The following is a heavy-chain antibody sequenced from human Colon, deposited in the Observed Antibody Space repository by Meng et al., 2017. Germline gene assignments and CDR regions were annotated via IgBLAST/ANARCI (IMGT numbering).Heavy chain of an antibody. CDR2: SHGNTV. D-gene: IGHD6-19*01. J-gene: IGHJ4*02. CDR3: ARGWLAN. V-gene: IGHV3-11*01. Sequence: QVEVVESGGGLVKPGGSLRLSCAASGFTSSDYYMSWIRQAPGKGLEWVSYSHGNTVYYADSVKGRFTISRDNAKNSLYLQMNSLRAGDTAVYYCARGWLANWGQGTLVTVSS. CDR1: GFTSSDYY.